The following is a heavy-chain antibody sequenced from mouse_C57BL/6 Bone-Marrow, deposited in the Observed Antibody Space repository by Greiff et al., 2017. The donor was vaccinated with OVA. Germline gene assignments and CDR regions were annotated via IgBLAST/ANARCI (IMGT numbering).Heavy chain of an antibody. CDR2: IWTGGGT. V-gene: IGHV2-9-1*01. CDR1: GFSLTSYA. Sequence: VQLVESGPGLVAPSQSLSITCTVSGFSLTSYAISWVRQPPGKGLEWLGVIWTGGGTNYNSALKSRLSISKDNSKSQVFLKMNSLQTDDTARYYCARKRGYERMYYFDYWGQGTTLTVSS. CDR3: ARKRGYERMYYFDY. D-gene: IGHD2-2*01. J-gene: IGHJ2*01.